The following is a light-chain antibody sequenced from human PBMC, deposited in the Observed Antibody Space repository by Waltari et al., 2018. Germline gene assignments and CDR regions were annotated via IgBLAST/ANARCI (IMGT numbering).Light chain of an antibody. CDR3: MLSYGAVRV. J-gene: IGLJ2*01. CDR1: TGAVTTGHY. V-gene: IGLV7-46*01. CDR2: AST. Sequence: QAVVTQEPSLTVSPGGTVTLTCGSSTGAVTTGHYPYWFQQKPGETPTPPIFASTTTHSTTPARFSGSLLGGKSALTLSGALPEDEAAYYCMLSYGAVRVFGGGTKLTVL.